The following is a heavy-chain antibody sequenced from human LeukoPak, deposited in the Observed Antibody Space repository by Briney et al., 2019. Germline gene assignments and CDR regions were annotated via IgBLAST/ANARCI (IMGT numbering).Heavy chain of an antibody. J-gene: IGHJ4*02. D-gene: IGHD3-9*01. CDR2: ISGSGGST. CDR3: AKVPTSYYDILTGYLRGY. Sequence: GGSLRLSCAASGFTFSSYAMSWLRQAPGKGLEWVSAISGSGGSTYYAASVKGRFTISRDNSKNTLYLQMHSLRAEDTAVYYCAKVPTSYYDILTGYLRGYWGQGTLVTVSS. CDR1: GFTFSSYA. V-gene: IGHV3-23*01.